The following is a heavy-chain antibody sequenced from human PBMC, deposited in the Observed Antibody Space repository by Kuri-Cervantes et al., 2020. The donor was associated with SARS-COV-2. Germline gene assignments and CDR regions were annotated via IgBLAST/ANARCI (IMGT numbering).Heavy chain of an antibody. Sequence: LSRVASGFTFDDYAMHWVRQAPGKGLEWVSLISWDGGSTYYADSVKGRFTISRDNSKNSLYLQMNSLRADDSALYYCAIDRGGIGASAFAILAHGTMVTVSS. V-gene: IGHV3-43D*03. CDR2: ISWDGGST. J-gene: IGHJ3*02. CDR1: GFTFDDYA. D-gene: IGHD3-16*01. CDR3: AIDRGGIGASAFAI.